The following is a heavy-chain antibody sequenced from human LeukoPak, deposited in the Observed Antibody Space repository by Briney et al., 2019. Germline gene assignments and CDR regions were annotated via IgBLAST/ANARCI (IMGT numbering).Heavy chain of an antibody. J-gene: IGHJ3*01. CDR1: GFNFSSYG. V-gene: IGHV3-30*02. D-gene: IGHD3-16*01. CDR2: IRFDGTNK. Sequence: GGSLTLSCAASGFNFSSYGMHWVRQAPGKGLEWVTFIRFDGTNKYYADSVKGRFTISRDNSKNILYLQMNSLRGDDTAVYYCAKPASMGATPSAFEFWGQGTMVSVSS. CDR3: AKPASMGATPSAFEF.